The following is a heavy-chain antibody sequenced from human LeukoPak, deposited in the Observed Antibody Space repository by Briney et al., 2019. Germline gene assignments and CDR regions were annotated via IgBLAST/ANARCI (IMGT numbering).Heavy chain of an antibody. V-gene: IGHV4-4*02. CDR3: ARASTVTTWSLGY. J-gene: IGHJ4*02. CDR1: GVSISSSNW. Sequence: SGTLSLTCAVSGVSISSSNWWSWVRQPPGKGLEWIGEIYHSGSTNYNPSLKSRVTISVDKSKNQFSLKLSSVTAADTAVYYYARASTVTTWSLGYWGQGILVTVSS. D-gene: IGHD4-17*01. CDR2: IYHSGST.